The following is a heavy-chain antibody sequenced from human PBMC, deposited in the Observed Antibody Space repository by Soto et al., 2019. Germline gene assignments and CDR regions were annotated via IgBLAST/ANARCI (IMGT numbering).Heavy chain of an antibody. CDR1: GYTFTNYG. CDR3: ARGGRFAVADTDY. J-gene: IGHJ4*02. Sequence: QVQLVQSGVEVKKPGASVKVSCKASGYTFTNYGISWVRQARGQGLEWLGWISAYNGNTNYAQKFQGRVTMTTDTSTSTAFSDLSSLRSDDTAVYYCARGGRFAVADTDYWGQGTLLIVSS. V-gene: IGHV1-18*01. CDR2: ISAYNGNT. D-gene: IGHD3-3*01.